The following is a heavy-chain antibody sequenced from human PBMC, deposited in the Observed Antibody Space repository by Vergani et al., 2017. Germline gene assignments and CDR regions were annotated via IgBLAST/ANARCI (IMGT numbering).Heavy chain of an antibody. V-gene: IGHV3-30*02. CDR3: AKDSAPYCSSTSCQPKYYYYMDV. CDR1: GFTFSSYG. CDR2: IRYDGSNK. J-gene: IGHJ6*03. Sequence: QVQLVESGGGVVQPGGSLRLSCAASGFTFSSYGMHWVRQAPGKGLEWVAFIRYDGSNKYYADSVKGRFTISRDNSKNTLYLQMNRLRAYDTAVYYCAKDSAPYCSSTSCQPKYYYYMDVWGKGTTVTVSS. D-gene: IGHD2-2*01.